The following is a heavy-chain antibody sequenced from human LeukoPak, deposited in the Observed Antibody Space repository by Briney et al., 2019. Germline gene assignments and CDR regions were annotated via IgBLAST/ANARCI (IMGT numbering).Heavy chain of an antibody. CDR2: VSGSGAST. Sequence: GGSLRHSCAATGFIFRSYAMTWVRQAPGKGLEWVSVVSGSGASTYYADSVKGRFTISRDNAKNSLYLQMNSLRAEDTAVYYCAREIATEADYWGQGTLVTVSS. D-gene: IGHD5-24*01. J-gene: IGHJ4*02. CDR3: AREIATEADY. V-gene: IGHV3-23*01. CDR1: GFIFRSYA.